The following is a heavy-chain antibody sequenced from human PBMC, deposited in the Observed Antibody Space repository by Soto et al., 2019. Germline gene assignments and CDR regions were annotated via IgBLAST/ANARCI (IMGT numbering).Heavy chain of an antibody. CDR2: IYYSGST. Sequence: QVQLQESGPGLVKPSETLSLTCTVSGGSISSYYWSWIRQPPGKGLEWIGYIYYSGSTNYNPSLKSRVTISVDTSKNQFALKLSSVTAADTAVYYCARYNDYGDAFDIWGQGTIVTVSS. CDR3: ARYNDYGDAFDI. D-gene: IGHD4-17*01. CDR1: GGSISSYY. V-gene: IGHV4-59*01. J-gene: IGHJ3*02.